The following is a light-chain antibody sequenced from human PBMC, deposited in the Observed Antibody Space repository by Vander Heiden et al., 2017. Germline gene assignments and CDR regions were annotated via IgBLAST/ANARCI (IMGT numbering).Light chain of an antibody. CDR1: ILTKKY. CDR3: FSAADNKVGG. J-gene: IGLJ3*02. CDR2: QDS. V-gene: IGLV3-27*01. Sequence: SYELTQPSSVSVSPGQTARITCPGDILTKKYGRWFQQKPGQAPVLFIFQDSERPSGSPDRFSGSTSGTKVTLTISGAQGDDEADYYCFSAADNKVGGFGGGTKLTVL.